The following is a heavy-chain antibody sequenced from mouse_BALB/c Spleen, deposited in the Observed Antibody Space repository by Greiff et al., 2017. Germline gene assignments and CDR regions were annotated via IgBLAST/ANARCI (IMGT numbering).Heavy chain of an antibody. CDR2: INPGSGGT. CDR1: GYAFTNYL. D-gene: IGHD2-2*01. CDR3: AREGYHYAMDY. Sequence: VQLQQSGAELVRPGTSVKVSCKASGYAFTNYLIEWVKQRPGQGLEWIGVINPGSGGTNYNEKFKGKATLTADKSSSTAYMQLSSLTSDDSAVYFCAREGYHYAMDYWGQGTSVTVSS. V-gene: IGHV1-54*01. J-gene: IGHJ4*01.